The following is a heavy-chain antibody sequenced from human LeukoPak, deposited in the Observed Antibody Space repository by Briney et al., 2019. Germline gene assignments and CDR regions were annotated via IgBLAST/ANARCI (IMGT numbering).Heavy chain of an antibody. Sequence: SVKVSCKASGFTFTSSAMQWVRQARGQRLEWVGWIVVGSGNTNYAQKFQERVTITRDISTSTAYMELSSLRSEDTAVCYCAAPLMVRGVNYYYYGMDVWGQGTTVTVSS. J-gene: IGHJ6*02. CDR2: IVVGSGNT. V-gene: IGHV1-58*02. CDR1: GFTFTSSA. D-gene: IGHD3-10*01. CDR3: AAPLMVRGVNYYYYGMDV.